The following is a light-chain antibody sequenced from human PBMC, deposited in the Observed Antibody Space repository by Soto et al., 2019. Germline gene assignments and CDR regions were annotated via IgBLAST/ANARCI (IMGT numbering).Light chain of an antibody. CDR1: SSDVGKYDY. CDR2: EVS. J-gene: IGLJ1*01. CDR3: SSYAGSNNYV. V-gene: IGLV2-8*01. Sequence: QSALTQPPSASGSPGQSVTISCTGTSSDVGKYDYVSWYQQHPGKAPKLMIYEVSKRPSGVPDRFSGSKSGNTASLTVSGLQAEDEADYYCSSYAGSNNYVFGTGTQLTVL.